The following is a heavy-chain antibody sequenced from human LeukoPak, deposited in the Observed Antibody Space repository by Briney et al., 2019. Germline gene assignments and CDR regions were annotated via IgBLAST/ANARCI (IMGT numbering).Heavy chain of an antibody. J-gene: IGHJ5*02. CDR2: ISGSGGST. CDR1: GFTFSSYG. D-gene: IGHD3-3*01. Sequence: PGGSLRLSCAASGFTFSSYGMHWVRQAPGKGLEWVSAISGSGGSTYYADSVKGRFTISRDNSKNTLYLQMNSLRAEDTAVYYCAKSAKLRFLGAFDPWGQGTLVTVSS. V-gene: IGHV3-23*01. CDR3: AKSAKLRFLGAFDP.